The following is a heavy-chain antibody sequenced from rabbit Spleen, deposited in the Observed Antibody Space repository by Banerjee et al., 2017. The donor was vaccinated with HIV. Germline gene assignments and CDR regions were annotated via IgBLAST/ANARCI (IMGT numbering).Heavy chain of an antibody. J-gene: IGHJ4*01. CDR1: GFSFTSSDY. V-gene: IGHV1S40*01. CDR2: IAGSSSGFT. Sequence: QSLEESGGDLVKPGGTLTLTCTASGFSFTSSDYMCWVRQAPGKGLEWISCIAGSSSGFTYSATWAKGRFTCSKTSSTTVTLQMTSLTAADTATYFCARDLPGVIGWNFGWWGQGTLVTVS. D-gene: IGHD1-1*01. CDR3: ARDLPGVIGWNFGW.